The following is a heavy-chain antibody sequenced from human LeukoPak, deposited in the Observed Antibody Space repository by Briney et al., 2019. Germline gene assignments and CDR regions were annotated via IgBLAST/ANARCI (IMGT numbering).Heavy chain of an antibody. J-gene: IGHJ3*02. D-gene: IGHD3-10*01. CDR1: GFTFSDYC. V-gene: IGHV3-11*05. CDR3: ARAARYYGSGFDAFDI. CDR2: ISSSSSYT. Sequence: GSLRLSCAASGFTFSDYCMSWIRQAPGKGLEWVSYISSSSSYTNYADSVKGRFTISRDNAKNSLYLQMNSLRAEDTAVYYCARAARYYGSGFDAFDIWGQGTMVTVSS.